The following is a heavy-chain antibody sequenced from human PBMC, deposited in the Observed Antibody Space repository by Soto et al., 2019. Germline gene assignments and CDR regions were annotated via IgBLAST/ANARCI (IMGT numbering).Heavy chain of an antibody. CDR3: ATSPSGGSWRNWFDP. J-gene: IGHJ5*02. D-gene: IGHD2-15*01. CDR1: GGGGIGGGVH. V-gene: IGHV4-61*08. CDR2: IYKSGST. Sequence: SGGLGLTCADTGGGGIGGGVHWCWIRQLPGKGLEWIAYIYKSGSTNYNPSLKSRVTISVDTSKNQFSLKVTSVTVADTAVYYCATSPSGGSWRNWFDPWGQGTLVTVSS.